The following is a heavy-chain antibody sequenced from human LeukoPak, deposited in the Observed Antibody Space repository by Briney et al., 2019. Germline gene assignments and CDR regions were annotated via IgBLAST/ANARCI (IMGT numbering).Heavy chain of an antibody. CDR1: DFSVGDNY. CDR2: MYSVGTT. Sequence: GGSLRLSCAASDFSVGDNYMTWVRQAPGKGLQWVSLMYSVGTTFYADSVKGRFTMSRDSSKNTLYLQMNGLRVEDTAIYYCAKGYYASGSYGWFDYWGQGTLVTVSS. V-gene: IGHV3-66*01. J-gene: IGHJ4*02. CDR3: AKGYYASGSYGWFDY. D-gene: IGHD3-10*01.